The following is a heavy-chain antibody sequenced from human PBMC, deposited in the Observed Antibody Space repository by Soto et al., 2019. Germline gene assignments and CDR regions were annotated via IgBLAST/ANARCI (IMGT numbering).Heavy chain of an antibody. J-gene: IGHJ4*02. V-gene: IGHV3-23*01. CDR2: ISGSGGST. CDR3: AKDPGYSYGPSLDY. Sequence: EVQLLESGGGLVQPGGSLRLSCAASGFTFSSYAMSWVRQAPGKGLEWVSAISGSGGSTYYADSVKGRFTISRDNSKNTLYLQMNTLTAEDTAVYYCAKDPGYSYGPSLDYWGQGTLVTVSS. D-gene: IGHD5-18*01. CDR1: GFTFSSYA.